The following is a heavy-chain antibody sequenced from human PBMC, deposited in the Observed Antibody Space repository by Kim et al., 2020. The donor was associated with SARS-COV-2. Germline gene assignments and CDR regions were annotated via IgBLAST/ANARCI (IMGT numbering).Heavy chain of an antibody. CDR2: IYNSGST. Sequence: SETLSLTCAVSGGSISSSNWWSWVRQPPVKGLEWIGEIYNSGSTNYNPSLKSRVTISVDTSKNQFSLKLSSVTAADTAVYYCARAPRGTSGYFDYWGQG. D-gene: IGHD1-1*01. CDR3: ARAPRGTSGYFDY. J-gene: IGHJ4*02. V-gene: IGHV4-4*02. CDR1: GGSISSSNW.